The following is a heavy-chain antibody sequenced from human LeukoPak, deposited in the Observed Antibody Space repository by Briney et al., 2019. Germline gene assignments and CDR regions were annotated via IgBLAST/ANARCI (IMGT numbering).Heavy chain of an antibody. CDR1: GFTFSSYG. CDR3: AKAGPTGYYYYYYYMDV. J-gene: IGHJ6*03. Sequence: QPGGSLRLSCAASGFTFSSYGMHWDRQAPGKGLEWVAFIRYDGSNKYYADSVKGRFTISRDNSKNTLYLQMNSLRAEDTAVYYCAKAGPTGYYYYYYYMDVWGKGTTVTVSS. CDR2: IRYDGSNK. D-gene: IGHD3-9*01. V-gene: IGHV3-30*02.